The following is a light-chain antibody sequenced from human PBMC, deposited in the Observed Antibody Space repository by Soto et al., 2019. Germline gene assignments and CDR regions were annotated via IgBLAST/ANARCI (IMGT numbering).Light chain of an antibody. J-gene: IGKJ3*01. V-gene: IGKV3-15*01. Sequence: IVMTQSPATLSVSPGETATLSCRASQSLRSTLAWYQQRPGQAPRLLIYDVSTRAPGVPARFGGSGSGTEXXXXXXXLXXDDFAIYYCQQYSHWPFTFGPGTKLEIK. CDR2: DVS. CDR1: QSLRST. CDR3: QQYSHWPFT.